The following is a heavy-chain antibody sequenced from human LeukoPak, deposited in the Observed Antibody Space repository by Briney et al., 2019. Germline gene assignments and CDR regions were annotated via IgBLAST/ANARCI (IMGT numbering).Heavy chain of an antibody. CDR3: ARHSGYSGYAEFDY. V-gene: IGHV1-69*13. CDR1: GGTFSSYA. Sequence: ASVTVSCKASGGTFSSYAISWVRQAPGQGLEWMGGIIPIFGTANYAQKFQGRVTITADESTSTAYMGLGSLRSEDTAVYYCARHSGYSGYAEFDYWGQGTLVTVSS. CDR2: IIPIFGTA. J-gene: IGHJ4*02. D-gene: IGHD5-12*01.